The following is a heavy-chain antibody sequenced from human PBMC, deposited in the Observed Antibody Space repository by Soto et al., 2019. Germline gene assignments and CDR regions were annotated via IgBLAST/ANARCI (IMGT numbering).Heavy chain of an antibody. Sequence: GAPVKVSCKASGYPFTSYDINWVRQATGPGLEWMGWMKPNSGNTGYAQKFQGRVTMTRNTSISTAYMELSSLRSEDTAVYYCARGKSWDALVPAAYMYYYYYGMDVWGQGTTVTVSS. CDR1: GYPFTSYD. V-gene: IGHV1-8*01. CDR3: ARGKSWDALVPAAYMYYYYYGMDV. J-gene: IGHJ6*02. CDR2: MKPNSGNT. D-gene: IGHD2-2*01.